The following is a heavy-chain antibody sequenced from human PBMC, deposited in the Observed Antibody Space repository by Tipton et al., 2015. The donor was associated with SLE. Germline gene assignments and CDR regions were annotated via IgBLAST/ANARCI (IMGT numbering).Heavy chain of an antibody. J-gene: IGHJ4*02. V-gene: IGHV4-34*01. CDR1: GGSVSGYF. D-gene: IGHD3-9*01. CDR3: AREGLHYDILTGLLGRGYYFDH. Sequence: LRLSCAIYGGSVSGYFWSWIRQPPGKGLEWIGEITVSGNTNYNPSLKSRVNMSLDTPDNQFSLRLSSMTAADAAVYYCAREGLHYDILTGLLGRGYYFDHWGQGALVTVSS. CDR2: ITVSGNT.